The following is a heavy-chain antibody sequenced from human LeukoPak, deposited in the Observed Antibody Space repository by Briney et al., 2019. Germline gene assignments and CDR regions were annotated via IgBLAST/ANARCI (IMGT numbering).Heavy chain of an antibody. V-gene: IGHV3-48*03. D-gene: IGHD2-8*01. Sequence: PGGSLRLSCAASGFSFSDHEFSWVRQAPGKGLQWISYISSGSGTIKYAASVRGRFTIFRDDATESVFLQMTSLRAEDTAIYFCGSSRQYVGAFDIWGQGTLVTVSS. CDR2: ISSGSGTI. CDR1: GFSFSDHE. J-gene: IGHJ3*02. CDR3: GSSRQYVGAFDI.